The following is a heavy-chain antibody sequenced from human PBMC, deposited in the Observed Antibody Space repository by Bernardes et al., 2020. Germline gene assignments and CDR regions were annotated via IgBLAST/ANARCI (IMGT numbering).Heavy chain of an antibody. CDR2: INHSGST. D-gene: IGHD6-13*01. CDR1: GGSFSGYY. J-gene: IGHJ5*02. CDR3: ASFGSSWRRGWFDP. Sequence: SETLSLTCAVYGGSFSGYYWRWIRQPPGKGLEWIGEINHSGSTNYNPSLKSRVTISVDTSKNQFSLKLSSVTAADTAVYYCASFGSSWRRGWFDPWGQGTLVTVSS. V-gene: IGHV4-34*01.